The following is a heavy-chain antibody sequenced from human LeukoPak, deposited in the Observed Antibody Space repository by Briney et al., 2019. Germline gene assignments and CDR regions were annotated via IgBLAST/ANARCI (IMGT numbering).Heavy chain of an antibody. V-gene: IGHV3-23*01. J-gene: IGHJ4*02. CDR2: ISGSGDST. CDR3: ARDFGEHVDYFDY. CDR1: GFTFSSYA. Sequence: SGGSLRLSCAASGFTFSSYAMSWVRQAPGKGLEWVSTISGSGDSTYYADSVKGRFTFSRDNSKNTLYLQMNSLRAEDTAVYYCARDFGEHVDYFDYWGRGTLVTVSS. D-gene: IGHD3-16*01.